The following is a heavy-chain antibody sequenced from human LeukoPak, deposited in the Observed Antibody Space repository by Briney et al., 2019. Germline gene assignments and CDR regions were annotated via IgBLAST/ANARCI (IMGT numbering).Heavy chain of an antibody. D-gene: IGHD3-10*01. Sequence: SVKVSCKASGGTFSSYAISWVRQAPGQGLEWMGGIIPIFGTANYAQKFQGRVTITADESTSTAYMELSSLRSEDTAVYYCARATGYYGSGSYPLGYWGQGTLVTVSS. CDR3: ARATGYYGSGSYPLGY. CDR2: IIPIFGTA. V-gene: IGHV1-69*13. CDR1: GGTFSSYA. J-gene: IGHJ4*02.